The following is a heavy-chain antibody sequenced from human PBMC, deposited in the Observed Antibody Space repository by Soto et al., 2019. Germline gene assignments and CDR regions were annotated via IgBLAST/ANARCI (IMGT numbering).Heavy chain of an antibody. D-gene: IGHD6-13*01. CDR2: IIPILGIA. CDR3: ARDGGEYSSSPYNGFDP. Sequence: SVKVSCKASGGTFSSYTISWVRQAPGQGLEWMGRIIPILGIANYAQKFQGRVTITADKSASTAYMELSSLRSEDTAVYYCARDGGEYSSSPYNGFDPWGKGTLVTVSS. V-gene: IGHV1-69*04. CDR1: GGTFSSYT. J-gene: IGHJ5*02.